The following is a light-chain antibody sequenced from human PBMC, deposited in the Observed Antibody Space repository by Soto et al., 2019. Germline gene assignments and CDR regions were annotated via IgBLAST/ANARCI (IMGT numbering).Light chain of an antibody. V-gene: IGLV2-14*01. CDR1: SDDIGAYDY. Sequence: QPVLTQPSSGSASGGQWISISCTGTSDDIGAYDYVSWYQQHPGKAPKLILYAVSNRPSGVSTRFSGSKSGNTASLTISGVQADDEADYYCSSYRSSDTLEVFGTGTKVTVL. CDR3: SSYRSSDTLEV. J-gene: IGLJ1*01. CDR2: AVS.